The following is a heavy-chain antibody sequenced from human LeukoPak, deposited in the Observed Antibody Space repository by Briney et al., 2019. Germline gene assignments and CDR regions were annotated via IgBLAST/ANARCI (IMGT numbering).Heavy chain of an antibody. CDR3: ARQKDFWSGYYDY. Sequence: SETLSLTCAVYGGPFSGYYWSWIRQPPGKGLEWIGEINHSGSTNYNPSLKSRVTISVDTSKNQFSLKLSSVTAADTAVYYCARQKDFWSGYYDYWGQGTLVTVSS. CDR1: GGPFSGYY. CDR2: INHSGST. J-gene: IGHJ4*02. V-gene: IGHV4-34*01. D-gene: IGHD3-3*01.